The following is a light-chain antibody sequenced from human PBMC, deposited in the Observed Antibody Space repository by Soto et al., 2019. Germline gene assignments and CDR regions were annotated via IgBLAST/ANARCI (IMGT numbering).Light chain of an antibody. CDR3: QQYNNWPPYT. Sequence: EIVMTQSPATLSASPGERATHSCRASQSVRTNLAWYQQKPGQAPRLLIYDASTMATGIPARFSGSGSGTEFTLTINSLQSEDFAIYYCQQYNNWPPYTFGQGTKLRSN. CDR2: DAS. J-gene: IGKJ2*01. CDR1: QSVRTN. V-gene: IGKV3-15*01.